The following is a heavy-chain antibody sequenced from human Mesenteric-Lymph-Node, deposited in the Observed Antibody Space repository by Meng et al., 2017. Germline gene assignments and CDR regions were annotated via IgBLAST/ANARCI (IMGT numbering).Heavy chain of an antibody. J-gene: IGHJ5*02. Sequence: GESLKISCAASGFTFSTCDMNWVRQAPGKGLEWISYISDTTSTMYYADSVEGRFTISRDNAKNSLYLQMNSLRAEDTAVYYCARAYDSFNWFDPWGQGTLVTVSS. CDR1: GFTFSTCD. V-gene: IGHV3-48*03. CDR2: ISDTTSTM. CDR3: ARAYDSFNWFDP. D-gene: IGHD3-22*01.